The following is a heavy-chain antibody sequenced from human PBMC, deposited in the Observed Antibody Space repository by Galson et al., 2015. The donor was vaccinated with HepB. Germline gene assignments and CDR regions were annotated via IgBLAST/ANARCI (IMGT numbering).Heavy chain of an antibody. Sequence: CAISGDSVSSNSATWNWIRQSPSRGLECLGRTYYRSKWYSDYAVSVKSRITINPDTSKNQFSLHLISMTPEDTAVYYCARAVLGHFDSWGQGTLVTVSS. CDR3: ARAVLGHFDS. CDR1: GDSVSSNSAT. CDR2: TYYRSKWYS. V-gene: IGHV6-1*01. J-gene: IGHJ4*02. D-gene: IGHD4/OR15-4a*01.